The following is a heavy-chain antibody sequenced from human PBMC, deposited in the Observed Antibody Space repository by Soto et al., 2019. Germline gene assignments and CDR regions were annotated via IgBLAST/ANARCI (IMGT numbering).Heavy chain of an antibody. CDR2: IYYSGST. D-gene: IGHD6-13*01. V-gene: IGHV4-59*01. CDR1: GGSISSYY. Sequence: SETLSLTCTVSGGSISSYYWSWIRQPPGKGLEWIGYIYYSGSTNYNPSLKSRVTISVDTSKNQFSLKLSSVTAADTAVYYCARVRIAGLYYFDYWGQGTLVTVSS. J-gene: IGHJ4*02. CDR3: ARVRIAGLYYFDY.